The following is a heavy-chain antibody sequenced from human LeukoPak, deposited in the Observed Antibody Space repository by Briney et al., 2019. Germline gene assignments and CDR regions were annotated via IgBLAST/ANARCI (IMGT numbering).Heavy chain of an antibody. J-gene: IGHJ4*02. V-gene: IGHV3-7*03. Sequence: GGSLRLSCAASGFSFSSYWMNWVRRAPGKGLEWLANIKEDGSKKYYVDSVKGRFTISRDNAKNSLYLQMDSLRAEDTAVYYCASSGNYRFDYWGQGTLVTVSS. CDR2: IKEDGSKK. CDR3: ASSGNYRFDY. D-gene: IGHD1-26*01. CDR1: GFSFSSYW.